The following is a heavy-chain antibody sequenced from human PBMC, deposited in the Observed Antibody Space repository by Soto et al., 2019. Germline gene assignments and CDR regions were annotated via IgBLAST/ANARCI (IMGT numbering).Heavy chain of an antibody. CDR2: INHSGST. CDR3: ARGSVVVVAATTPFSNWFDP. J-gene: IGHJ5*02. Sequence: SETLSLTCAVYGGSFSGYYWSWIRQPPGKGLEWIGEINHSGSTNYNPSLKSRVTISVDTSKNQFSLELSSVTAADTAVYYCARGSVVVVAATTPFSNWFDPWGQGTLVTVSS. D-gene: IGHD2-15*01. CDR1: GGSFSGYY. V-gene: IGHV4-34*01.